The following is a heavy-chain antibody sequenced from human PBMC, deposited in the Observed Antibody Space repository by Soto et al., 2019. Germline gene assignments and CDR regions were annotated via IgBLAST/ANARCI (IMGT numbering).Heavy chain of an antibody. V-gene: IGHV3-33*01. D-gene: IGHD2-2*01. CDR1: GFTFSSYG. J-gene: IGHJ4*02. CDR2: IWYDGSNK. CDR3: ATFEGYCSSTSCYVGFDY. Sequence: GGSLRLSCAASGFTFSSYGMHWVRQAPGKGLEWVAVIWYDGSNKYYADSVKGRFTISRDNSKNTLYLQMNSLRAEDTAVYYCATFEGYCSSTSCYVGFDYWGQGTLVTVSS.